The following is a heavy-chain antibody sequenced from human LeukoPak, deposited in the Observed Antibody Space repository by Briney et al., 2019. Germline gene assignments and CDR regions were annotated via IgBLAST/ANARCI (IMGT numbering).Heavy chain of an antibody. CDR2: IRSKAYGGTT. V-gene: IGHV3-49*04. D-gene: IGHD7-27*01. Sequence: GGSLRLSCTASGFTFGDYAMSWVRQAPGKGLEWVGFIRSKAYGGTTEYAASVKGRFTISRDDSKSIAYLQMNSLKTEDTAVYYCTRGGNWGMFDYWGQGTLVTVSS. CDR3: TRGGNWGMFDY. J-gene: IGHJ4*02. CDR1: GFTFGDYA.